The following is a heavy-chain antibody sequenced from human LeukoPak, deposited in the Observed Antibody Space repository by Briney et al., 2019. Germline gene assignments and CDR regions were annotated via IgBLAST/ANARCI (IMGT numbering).Heavy chain of an antibody. CDR2: IYYSGST. CDR1: GGSISSGDYY. Sequence: PSETLSLTCTVSGGSISSGDYYWSWIRQPPGKGLERIGYIYYSGSTYYNPSLKSRVTISVDTYKNQFSLKLSSVTAADTAVYYCARVPAAYPYCGGDCYSTYFDYWGQGTLVTVSS. J-gene: IGHJ4*02. D-gene: IGHD2-21*01. V-gene: IGHV4-30-4*08. CDR3: ARVPAAYPYCGGDCYSTYFDY.